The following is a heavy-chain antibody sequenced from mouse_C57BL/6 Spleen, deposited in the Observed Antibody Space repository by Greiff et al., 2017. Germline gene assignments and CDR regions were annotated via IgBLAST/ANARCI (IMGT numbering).Heavy chain of an antibody. CDR1: GYTFTSYW. V-gene: IGHV1-64*01. J-gene: IGHJ3*01. Sequence: QVQLQQSGAELVKPGASVKLSCKASGYTFTSYWMHWVKQRPGQGLEWIGMIHPNSGSTNYNEKFKSKATLTVDKSSSTAYMQLSSLTSEDSAVYYCAREGIYYDYDEGWFAYWGQGTLVTVSA. CDR3: AREGIYYDYDEGWFAY. D-gene: IGHD2-4*01. CDR2: IHPNSGST.